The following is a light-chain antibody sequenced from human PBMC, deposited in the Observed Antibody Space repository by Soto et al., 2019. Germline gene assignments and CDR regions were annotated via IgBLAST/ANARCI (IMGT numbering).Light chain of an antibody. V-gene: IGKV3-15*01. J-gene: IGKJ2*01. Sequence: EIVMTQSPATLSVSPGERATLSCRASQSVSSNLAWYQQKPGQAPRLLIYGASTRATGIPARFSGSGSGTEFTLIISSLQSEDFAFYYCQQYNNWPSMFTFGQGTKLEIK. CDR3: QQYNNWPSMFT. CDR2: GAS. CDR1: QSVSSN.